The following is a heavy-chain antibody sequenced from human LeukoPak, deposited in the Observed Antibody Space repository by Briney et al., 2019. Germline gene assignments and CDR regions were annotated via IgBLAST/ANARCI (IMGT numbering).Heavy chain of an antibody. V-gene: IGHV3-23*01. CDR2: ISGSGGST. Sequence: GGSLRLSCAASGFTFSSYAMSWVRQAPGKGLEWVSAISGSGGSTYYADSVKGRFTISRDNSKNTLYLQMNSLRAEDTAVYYCAKDLYPLLGGNSGTFDYWGQGTLVTVSS. CDR3: AKDLYPLLGGNSGTFDY. D-gene: IGHD4-23*01. J-gene: IGHJ4*02. CDR1: GFTFSSYA.